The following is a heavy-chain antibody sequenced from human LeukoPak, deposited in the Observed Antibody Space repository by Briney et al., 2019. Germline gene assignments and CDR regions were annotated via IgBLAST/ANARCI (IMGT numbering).Heavy chain of an antibody. CDR1: GGSFSGYY. Sequence: LETLSLTCAVYGGSFSGYYWSWIRQPPGKGLEWIGEINHSGGTNYNPSLKSRVTISVDTSKNQFSLKLTSVTAADTAVYYCARGGGWLDYWGQGALVTVSS. CDR2: INHSGGT. D-gene: IGHD5-18*01. J-gene: IGHJ4*02. V-gene: IGHV4-34*01. CDR3: ARGGGWLDY.